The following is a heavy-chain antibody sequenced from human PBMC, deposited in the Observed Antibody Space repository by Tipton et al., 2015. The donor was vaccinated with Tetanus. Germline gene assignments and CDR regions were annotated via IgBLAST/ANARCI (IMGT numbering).Heavy chain of an antibody. D-gene: IGHD3-22*01. J-gene: IGHJ4*02. CDR3: AKDHRGFHYDSNGFYTPLYYFDS. V-gene: IGHV4-30-4*01. CDR2: ISSSGNT. Sequence: VKPSQTLSLTCTVSGASINSADDYWSWIRQSPGKGLEWIGHISSSGNTNYNPSLTTRLAISVDASKNQFSLKVTSMTVADTAVYYCAKDHRGFHYDSNGFYTPLYYFDSWGQGTLVTVSS. CDR1: GASINSADDY.